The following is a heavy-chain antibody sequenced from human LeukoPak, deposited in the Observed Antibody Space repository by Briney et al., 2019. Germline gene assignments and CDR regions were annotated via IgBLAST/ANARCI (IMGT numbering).Heavy chain of an antibody. CDR1: GYTFTSYG. J-gene: IGHJ3*02. CDR3: AKDHLPMATGIRDGFDS. V-gene: IGHV1-18*01. CDR2: INSKNGNT. D-gene: IGHD2-21*02. Sequence: ASVKVSCKASGYTFTSYGFHWVRQAPGQRLEWMGWINSKNGNTNYAQNLQGRVTLTTDSSTNTAFMELRSLRSDDTALYYCAKDHLPMATGIRDGFDSWGQGTMVTVSS.